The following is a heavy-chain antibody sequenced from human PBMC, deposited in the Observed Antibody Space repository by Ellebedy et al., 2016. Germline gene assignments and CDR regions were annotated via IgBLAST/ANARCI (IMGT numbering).Heavy chain of an antibody. CDR2: INHSGST. CDR1: GGSFSGYY. V-gene: IGHV4-34*01. CDR3: AGGVVPAAMTVFDY. J-gene: IGHJ4*02. D-gene: IGHD2-2*01. Sequence: SETLSLTXAVYGGSFSGYYWSWIRQPPGKGLEWIGEINHSGSTNYNPSLKSRVTISVDTSKNQFSLKLSSVTAADTAVYYCAGGVVPAAMTVFDYWGQGTLVTVSS.